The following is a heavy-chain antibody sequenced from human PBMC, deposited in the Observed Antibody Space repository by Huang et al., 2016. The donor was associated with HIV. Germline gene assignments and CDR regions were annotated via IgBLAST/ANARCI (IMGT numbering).Heavy chain of an antibody. CDR1: GYNLTTYW. Sequence: EVHLVQSGPEVKKPGESLQIPCAASGYNLTTYWIGWVRQMPGKGLEWMGVIYPDASDAKDSPAVQGQVTISVDRSISTAYLQWSSLKASDSAIYYCARLPGNRWYAAWSDAWGQGTLVTVSS. CDR2: IYPDASDA. V-gene: IGHV5-51*01. J-gene: IGHJ5*02. CDR3: ARLPGNRWYAAWSDA. D-gene: IGHD2-15*01.